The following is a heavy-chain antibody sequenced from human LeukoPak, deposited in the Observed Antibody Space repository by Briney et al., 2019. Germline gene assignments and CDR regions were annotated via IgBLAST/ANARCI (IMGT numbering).Heavy chain of an antibody. D-gene: IGHD3-3*01. CDR3: TRVWRTLDYNYYMDV. Sequence: PGGSLRLSCAASGFTFSSYTMNWVRQAPGKGLEWVSIISSGSSYIHYADSVKGRFTVSRDNAKKSLYLQMNSLRVEDTAVYYCTRVWRTLDYNYYMDVWGEGTTVTVSS. CDR2: ISSGSSYI. CDR1: GFTFSSYT. V-gene: IGHV3-21*01. J-gene: IGHJ6*03.